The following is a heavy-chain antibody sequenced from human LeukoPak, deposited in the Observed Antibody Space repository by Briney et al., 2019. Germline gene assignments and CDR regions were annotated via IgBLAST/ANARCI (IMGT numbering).Heavy chain of an antibody. CDR1: VCTLRHYA. V-gene: IGHV1-69*01. CDR2: IIPLLGTA. D-gene: IGHD2-15*01. Sequence: SVTVPCKPSVCTLRHYAIILVRQAPAQGLEWIGGIIPLLGTANYPQKFQGRVTITADESTSTAYIESSSPRSEHTAVYYCARSSLAAVGYCSGGSCYGHFDYWGQGTLVTVSS. J-gene: IGHJ4*02. CDR3: ARSSLAAVGYCSGGSCYGHFDY.